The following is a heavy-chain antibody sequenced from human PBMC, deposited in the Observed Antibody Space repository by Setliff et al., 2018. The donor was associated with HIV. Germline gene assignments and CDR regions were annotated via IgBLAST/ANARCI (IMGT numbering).Heavy chain of an antibody. Sequence: ASVKVSCKTSGYSFTAYDINWVRQATGRGLEWMAWMNPSTGEIGYAQKFQGRLTMTRDSSITTAFMELRGLRSEDTAIYYCAKPSHVYDDDGPLGYWGQGTLVTVSS. D-gene: IGHD3-16*01. CDR1: GYSFTAYD. J-gene: IGHJ4*02. V-gene: IGHV1-8*01. CDR2: MNPSTGEI. CDR3: AKPSHVYDDDGPLGY.